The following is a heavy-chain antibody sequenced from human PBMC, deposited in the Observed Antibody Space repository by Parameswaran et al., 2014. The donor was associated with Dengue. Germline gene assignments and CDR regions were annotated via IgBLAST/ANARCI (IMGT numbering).Heavy chain of an antibody. D-gene: IGHD3-10*01. V-gene: IGHV5-10-1*01. J-gene: IGHJ3*02. Sequence: VRQMPGKGLEWMGRIDPSDSYTNYSPSFQGHVTISADKSISTAYLQWSSLKASDTAMYYCARHPTMVRGVTVLTDAFDIWGQGTMVTVSS. CDR2: IDPSDSYT. CDR3: ARHPTMVRGVTVLTDAFDI.